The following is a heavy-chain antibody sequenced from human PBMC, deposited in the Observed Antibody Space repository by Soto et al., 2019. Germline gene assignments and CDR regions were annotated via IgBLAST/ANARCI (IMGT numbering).Heavy chain of an antibody. CDR1: GFTFSSYA. CDR3: VKGVSYAFDI. CDR2: ISRNGGST. Sequence: GGSLRLSCSASGFTFSSYAMHWVRQAPGKGLEYVSTISRNGGSTYYADSVKGRFTISRDNSKNTLYLQMSSLRAEDTAVYYCVKGVSYAFDIWGQGTMVTVS. V-gene: IGHV3-64D*06. J-gene: IGHJ3*02. D-gene: IGHD3-16*01.